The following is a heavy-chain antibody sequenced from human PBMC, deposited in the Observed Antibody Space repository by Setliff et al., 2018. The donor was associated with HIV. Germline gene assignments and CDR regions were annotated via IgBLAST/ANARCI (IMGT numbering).Heavy chain of an antibody. D-gene: IGHD3-22*01. CDR1: GLTFRNAW. J-gene: IGHJ4*02. CDR2: IKSKTDGGTT. V-gene: IGHV3-15*01. Sequence: PGGSLRLSCAASGLTFRNAWMSWVRQAPGKGLEWVGRIKSKTDGGTTDYAAPVKGRFTISRDDSKNTLDLQMNSLQTEDTAVYYCTTGYDADYYDSGGHYYIDYWGQGTLVTVSS. CDR3: TTGYDADYYDSGGHYYIDY.